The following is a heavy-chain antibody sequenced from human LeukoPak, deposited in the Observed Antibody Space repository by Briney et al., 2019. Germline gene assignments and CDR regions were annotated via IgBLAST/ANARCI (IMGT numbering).Heavy chain of an antibody. CDR2: INAGNGNT. Sequence: ASVKVSCKASGYTFTSYAMHWVRQAPGQRLEWMGWINAGNGNTKYSQKFQGRVTITRDTSASTAYMELSSLRSEDTAVYYCARERWELLGYFDYWGQGTLVTVSS. D-gene: IGHD1-26*01. CDR1: GYTFTSYA. V-gene: IGHV1-3*01. J-gene: IGHJ4*02. CDR3: ARERWELLGYFDY.